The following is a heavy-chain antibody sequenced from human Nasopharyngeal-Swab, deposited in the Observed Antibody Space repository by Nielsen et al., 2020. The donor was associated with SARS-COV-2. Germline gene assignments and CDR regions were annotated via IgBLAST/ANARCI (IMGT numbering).Heavy chain of an antibody. J-gene: IGHJ3*02. Sequence: GGSLRLSCAASGFSCSIYAISWVRQPPGKGLEWVSTISGSATNTYYADSVKGRFTISRDNSKNTLYLQMNSLRAEDTAVYYCAKEAYGGNSGESAFDIWGQGTMVTVSS. CDR1: GFSCSIYA. D-gene: IGHD4-23*01. CDR3: AKEAYGGNSGESAFDI. V-gene: IGHV3-23*01. CDR2: ISGSATNT.